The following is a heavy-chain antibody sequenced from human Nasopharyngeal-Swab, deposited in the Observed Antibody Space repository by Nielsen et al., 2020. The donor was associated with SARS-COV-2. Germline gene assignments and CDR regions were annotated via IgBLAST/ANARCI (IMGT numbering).Heavy chain of an antibody. CDR1: DGSISSSTYY. J-gene: IGHJ6*02. Sequence: SETLSLTCTVSDGSISSSTYYWAWIRQPPGKGLEWIGSIYYSGSTHYNPSLKSRVTISADTSKNQFSLTLRSVTAADTAVYYCARQGPYDSYGPSKVWGQGTTVTVSS. CDR3: ARQGPYDSYGPSKV. V-gene: IGHV4-39*01. D-gene: IGHD5-18*01. CDR2: IYYSGST.